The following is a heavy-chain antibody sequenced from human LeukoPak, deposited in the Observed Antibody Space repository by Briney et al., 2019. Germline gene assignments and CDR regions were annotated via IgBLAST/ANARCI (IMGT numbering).Heavy chain of an antibody. V-gene: IGHV3-21*01. CDR3: ARDHPRYCSSTSCYTPPDY. D-gene: IGHD2-2*02. J-gene: IGHJ4*02. CDR2: ISSSSSYI. CDR1: GFTFISYS. Sequence: GGSLRLSCAASGFTFISYSMNGVRQAPGKGLEWVSSISSSSSYIYYADSVKGRFTISRDNAKNSLYLQMNSLRAEDTAVYYCARDHPRYCSSTSCYTPPDYWGQGTLVTVSS.